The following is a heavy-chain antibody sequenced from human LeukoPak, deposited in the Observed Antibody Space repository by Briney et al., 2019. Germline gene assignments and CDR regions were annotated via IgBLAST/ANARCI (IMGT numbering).Heavy chain of an antibody. V-gene: IGHV1-46*01. CDR3: ARVNTGNAFGGVIASFDY. J-gene: IGHJ4*02. Sequence: ASVKVSCKASGYTFTSYNLHWVRQAPGQGPEWMGMIDPSGDSTSYAQKFQGRLTVTTDTSTSTVYMELSSLRSEETAVYYCARVNTGNAFGGVIASFDYWGQGTLVTVSS. CDR1: GYTFTSYN. CDR2: IDPSGDST. D-gene: IGHD3-16*02.